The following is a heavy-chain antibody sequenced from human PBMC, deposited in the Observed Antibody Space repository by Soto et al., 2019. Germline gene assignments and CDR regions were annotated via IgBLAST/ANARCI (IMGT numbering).Heavy chain of an antibody. Sequence: QVQLVESGGGVVQPGRSLRLSCAASGFIFSSYNMYWVRQAPGKGLEWVSIISFDGSNKYYADSVKGRCSISRDNSKNTVFLQVDSLRAEDTAIYYCVSLVGVDSWGQGTLVTVSS. CDR3: VSLVGVDS. CDR1: GFIFSSYN. D-gene: IGHD2-8*02. V-gene: IGHV3-30-3*01. CDR2: ISFDGSNK. J-gene: IGHJ4*02.